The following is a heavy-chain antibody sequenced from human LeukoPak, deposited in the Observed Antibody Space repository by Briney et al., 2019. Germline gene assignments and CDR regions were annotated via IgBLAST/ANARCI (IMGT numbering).Heavy chain of an antibody. Sequence: PGGSLRLSCAASGFTLSSYAMHWVRQAPGKGLEWVAVISYDGSNKYYADSVKGRFTISRDNSKNTLYLQMNSLRAEDTAVYYCAREAYSGSYDYWGQGTLVTVSS. D-gene: IGHD1-26*01. J-gene: IGHJ4*02. CDR1: GFTLSSYA. CDR3: AREAYSGSYDY. CDR2: ISYDGSNK. V-gene: IGHV3-30*14.